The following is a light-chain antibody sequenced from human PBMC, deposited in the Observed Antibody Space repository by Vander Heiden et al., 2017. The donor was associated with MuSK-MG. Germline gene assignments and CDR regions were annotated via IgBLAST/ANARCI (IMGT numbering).Light chain of an antibody. V-gene: IGKV3-11*01. CDR3: QQRSNWPPWT. CDR2: DAS. Sequence: EIVLTQTPATLSLSPRERATLSCRASQSVSSYLAWYQQKPGQAPRLLIYDASNRATGIPARFSGSGSGTAFTLTISSLEPEDFAVYYCQQRSNWPPWTFGQGTKVEIK. J-gene: IGKJ1*01. CDR1: QSVSSY.